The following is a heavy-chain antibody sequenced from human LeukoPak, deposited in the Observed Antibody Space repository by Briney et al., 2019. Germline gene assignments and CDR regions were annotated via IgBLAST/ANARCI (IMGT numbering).Heavy chain of an antibody. D-gene: IGHD4-23*01. J-gene: IGHJ4*02. CDR1: GFTFSSYG. Sequence: PGRSLRLSCAASGFTFSSYGMHWVRQAPGRGLEWVAVISYDGSNKYYADSVKGRFTISRDNSKNTLYLQMNSLRAEDTAVYYCAKDPGEMGPKLPRFDYWGQGTLVTVSS. CDR3: AKDPGEMGPKLPRFDY. V-gene: IGHV3-30*18. CDR2: ISYDGSNK.